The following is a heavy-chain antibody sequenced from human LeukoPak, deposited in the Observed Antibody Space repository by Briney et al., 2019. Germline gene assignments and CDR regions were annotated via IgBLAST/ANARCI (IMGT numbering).Heavy chain of an antibody. CDR2: IFYSGST. CDR1: GGSISSSSYY. V-gene: IGHV4-39*01. J-gene: IGHJ4*02. D-gene: IGHD2-15*01. CDR3: SRLYSGTRPPDY. Sequence: PSETLSLTCTVSGGSISSSSYYWGWIRQPPGKGLEWIWSIFYSGSTYYNPSLKSRVTISVDTSKNQISLKVTSVTAADTAIYYCSRLYSGTRPPDYWGQGTLVTVSS.